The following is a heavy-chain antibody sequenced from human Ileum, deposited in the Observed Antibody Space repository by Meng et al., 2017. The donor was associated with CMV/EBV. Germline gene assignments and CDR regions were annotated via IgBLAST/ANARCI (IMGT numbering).Heavy chain of an antibody. J-gene: IGHJ4*02. CDR2: ISTSGSD. CDR1: GDFANNFY. CDR3: ARSGLRGIYVDY. V-gene: IGHV4-4*07. Sequence: QGPLQESGPGLGKPSETLSPTCTVSGDFANNFYWSWIRQPAGKGLQWIGRISTSGSDNYNPSLKSRVTMSVDTSKKQFSLKLSSVTAADTAVYYCARSGLRGIYVDYWGQGTLVTVSS. D-gene: IGHD4-17*01.